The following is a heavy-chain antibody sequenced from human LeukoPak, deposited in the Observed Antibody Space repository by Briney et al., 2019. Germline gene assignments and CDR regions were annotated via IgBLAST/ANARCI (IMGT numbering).Heavy chain of an antibody. Sequence: SETLSLTCAVYGGSFSGYYWSWIRQPPGKGLEWIGEINHSGSTNYNPSLKSRVTISVDTSKNQFSLRLSSVTAADTPVYYCDGLEYSSPPHYYGMDFWGQGTTVTVSS. CDR1: GGSFSGYY. CDR2: INHSGST. J-gene: IGHJ6*02. V-gene: IGHV4-34*01. CDR3: DGLEYSSPPHYYGMDF. D-gene: IGHD6-6*01.